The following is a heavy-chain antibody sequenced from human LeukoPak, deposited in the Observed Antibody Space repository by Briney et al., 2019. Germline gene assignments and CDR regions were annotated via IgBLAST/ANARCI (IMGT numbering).Heavy chain of an antibody. CDR3: ARVVRGSGWYFIWFDP. Sequence: GSLRLSCAASGFTFSTYAMTWVRQAPGKGLEWIGSIYYSGSTYYNPPLKSRVTISVDTSKNQFSLKLSSVTAADTAVYYCARVVRGSGWYFIWFDPWGQGTLVTVSS. J-gene: IGHJ5*02. CDR1: GFTFSTYA. V-gene: IGHV4-38-2*01. D-gene: IGHD6-19*01. CDR2: IYYSGST.